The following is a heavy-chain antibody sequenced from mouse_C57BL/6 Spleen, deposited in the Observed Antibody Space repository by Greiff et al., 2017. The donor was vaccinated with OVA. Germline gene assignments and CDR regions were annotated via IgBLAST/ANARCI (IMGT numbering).Heavy chain of an antibody. V-gene: IGHV1-52*01. CDR2: IHPSDSET. CDR1: GYTFTSYW. Sequence: VQLQQPGAELVRPGSSVKLSCKASGYTFTSYWMHWVKQRPIQGPEWIGNIHPSDSETHYNQKFKDKATLTVDKSSSTAYMQLSSLTSEDSAVYYCARDGYYGYAMDYWGQGTSVTVSS. J-gene: IGHJ4*01. CDR3: ARDGYYGYAMDY. D-gene: IGHD2-3*01.